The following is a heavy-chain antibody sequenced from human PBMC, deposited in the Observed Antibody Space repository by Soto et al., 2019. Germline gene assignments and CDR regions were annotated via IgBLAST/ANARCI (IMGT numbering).Heavy chain of an antibody. CDR3: AKERIARVVVAPYDY. D-gene: IGHD2-15*01. CDR1: GFTFSSYG. J-gene: IGHJ4*02. V-gene: IGHV3-30*18. CDR2: ISYDGSNK. Sequence: QVQLVESGGGVVQPGRSLRLSCAASGFTFSSYGMHWVRQAPGKGLEWVAVISYDGSNKYYADSVKGRFTISRDNSKNPLYLQMNSMRAEDTAVYYCAKERIARVVVAPYDYWGQGTLVTVSS.